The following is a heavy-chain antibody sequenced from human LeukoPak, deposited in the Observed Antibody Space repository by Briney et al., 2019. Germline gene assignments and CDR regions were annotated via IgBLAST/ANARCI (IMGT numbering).Heavy chain of an antibody. V-gene: IGHV4-34*01. CDR2: INHSGST. D-gene: IGHD2-15*01. CDR3: ARAGNGYCSGGSCYKANYYYYYMDV. CDR1: GFSLNDYS. J-gene: IGHJ6*03. Sequence: GSLRLSCVASGFSLNDYSMNWVRQAPGKGLEWIGEINHSGSTNYNPSLKSRVTISVDTSKNQFSLKLSSVTAADTAVYYCARAGNGYCSGGSCYKANYYYYYMDVWGKGTTVTVSS.